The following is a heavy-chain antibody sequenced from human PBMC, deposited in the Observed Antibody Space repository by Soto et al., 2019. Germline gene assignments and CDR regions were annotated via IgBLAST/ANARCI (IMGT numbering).Heavy chain of an antibody. D-gene: IGHD3-10*01. CDR3: AAELGFGKLSVV. Sequence: VQVVQSGVEVMRPGSSVKVSCKASGDTFKNCVISWVRQAPGQGLEWMGGIIPLFGTTDFAQRFQGRLTITTDESTTTAYMELSRLRSEDTATYYCAAELGFGKLSVVWGQGTTVIVSS. CDR2: IIPLFGTT. V-gene: IGHV1-69*01. J-gene: IGHJ6*02. CDR1: GDTFKNCV.